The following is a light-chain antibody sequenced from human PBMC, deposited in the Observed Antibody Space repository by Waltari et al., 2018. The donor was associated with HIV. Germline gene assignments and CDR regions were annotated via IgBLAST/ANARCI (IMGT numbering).Light chain of an antibody. CDR3: QQRSDWPPIT. CDR1: QNVGYY. Sequence: ETALTQSPAILSLSPGDRATLSCRASQNVGYYLAWYQQKPGQAPRVLIYDASKRAAGVPARFSGSGSGTDFTLSISSLEPEDVAVYYGQQRSDWPPITFGGGTKVEIK. J-gene: IGKJ4*02. V-gene: IGKV3-11*01. CDR2: DAS.